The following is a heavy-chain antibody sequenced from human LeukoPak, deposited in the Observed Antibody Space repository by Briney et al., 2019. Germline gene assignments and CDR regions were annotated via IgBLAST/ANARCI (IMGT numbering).Heavy chain of an antibody. CDR2: IYYSGST. V-gene: IGHV4-59*01. Sequence: SETLSLTCTVSGGSISSYYWSWIRQPPGKGLEWIGYIYYSGSTNYNPSLKSRVTISVNTSKNQFSLKLSSVTAADTAVHYCAREGRDGYNLRGFDYWGQGTLVTVSS. J-gene: IGHJ4*02. D-gene: IGHD5-24*01. CDR1: GGSISSYY. CDR3: AREGRDGYNLRGFDY.